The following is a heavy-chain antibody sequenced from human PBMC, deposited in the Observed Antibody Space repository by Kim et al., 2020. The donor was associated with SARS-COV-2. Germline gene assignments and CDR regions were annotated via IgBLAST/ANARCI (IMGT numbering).Heavy chain of an antibody. V-gene: IGHV3-43*01. Sequence: VKGRFTISRDNSKNSLYLQMNSLRTEDTALYYCAKDLLLRSYYYYYGMDVWGQGTTVTVSS. CDR3: AKDLLLRSYYYYYGMDV. D-gene: IGHD1-26*01. J-gene: IGHJ6*02.